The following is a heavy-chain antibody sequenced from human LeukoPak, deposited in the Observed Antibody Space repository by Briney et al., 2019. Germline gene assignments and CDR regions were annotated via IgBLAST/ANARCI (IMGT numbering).Heavy chain of an antibody. CDR3: ARGNYYDSSGYYGYYYGMDV. J-gene: IGHJ6*02. V-gene: IGHV4-4*07. Sequence: PSETLSLTCTVSGGSISSYYWSWIRQPAGKGLEWIGRIYTSGSTNYNPSLKSRVTMSVDTSKNQFSLKLSSVTAADTAVYYCARGNYYDSSGYYGYYYGMDVWGQGTTVTVSS. CDR2: IYTSGST. D-gene: IGHD3-22*01. CDR1: GGSISSYY.